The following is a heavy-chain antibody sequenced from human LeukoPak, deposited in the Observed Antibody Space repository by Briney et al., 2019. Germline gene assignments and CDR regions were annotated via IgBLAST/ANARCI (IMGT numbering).Heavy chain of an antibody. J-gene: IGHJ4*02. V-gene: IGHV5-51*01. Sequence: GESLKISCKASGYIFTSYWIGWVRQMPGKGLEWKGITDPSHSQTRYTPSFQGQVTISVDKSLTTASLQWSSLKASDTAMYYCARQTAMGRSGDDWGQGTLVTVSS. CDR3: ARQTAMGRSGDD. CDR1: GYIFTSYW. D-gene: IGHD5-18*01. CDR2: TDPSHSQT.